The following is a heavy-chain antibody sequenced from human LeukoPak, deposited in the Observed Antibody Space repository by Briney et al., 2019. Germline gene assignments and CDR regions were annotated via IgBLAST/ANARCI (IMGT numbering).Heavy chain of an antibody. V-gene: IGHV4-38-2*02. CDR2: IYHSGST. CDR1: GYSISSGYY. Sequence: PSETLSLTCTVSGYSISSGYYWGWIRPPPGKGLESIGSIYHSGSTYYNPSLKSRVTISVDTSKNQFSLKLSSVTAADTAVYYCARDPRTGYSSSWYALNWFDPWGRGTLVTVSS. D-gene: IGHD6-13*01. J-gene: IGHJ5*02. CDR3: ARDPRTGYSSSWYALNWFDP.